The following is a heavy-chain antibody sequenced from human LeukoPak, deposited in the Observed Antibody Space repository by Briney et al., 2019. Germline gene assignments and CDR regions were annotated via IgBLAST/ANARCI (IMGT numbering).Heavy chain of an antibody. D-gene: IGHD5-18*01. J-gene: IGHJ4*02. Sequence: ASVKVSCKASGGTFRSYAISWVRQAPGQGLEWMGGIIPIFGTANYAQKFQGRVTITADESTSTAYMELSSLRSEDTAVYYCARDQGYRCGYGDFDYWGQGTLVTVSS. CDR3: ARDQGYRCGYGDFDY. CDR1: GGTFRSYA. CDR2: IIPIFGTA. V-gene: IGHV1-69*13.